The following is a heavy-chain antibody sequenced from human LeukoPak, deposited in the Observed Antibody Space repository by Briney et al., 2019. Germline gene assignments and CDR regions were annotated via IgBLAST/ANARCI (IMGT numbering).Heavy chain of an antibody. CDR3: SRNGLVDFDY. CDR1: GFAFDDFA. CDR2: IRRRAYGGAV. Sequence: PGQSLRLSCTTSGFAFDDFAMSWVRQPAGKGLEWVGFIRRRAYGGAVEYAASVKGRFIISRDDSKGIAYLQMNSLKTEDTAVYYCSRNGLVDFDYWGQGSRVIVSP. J-gene: IGHJ4*02. V-gene: IGHV3-49*04.